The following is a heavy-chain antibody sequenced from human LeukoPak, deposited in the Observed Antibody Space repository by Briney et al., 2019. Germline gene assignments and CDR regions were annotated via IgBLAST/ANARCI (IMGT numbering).Heavy chain of an antibody. CDR2: ISSTSNYI. J-gene: IGHJ4*02. D-gene: IGHD2-8*01. CDR1: GFTFSSYS. V-gene: IGHV3-21*01. CDR3: ARDLVLSGFDY. Sequence: GGSLRLSCAASGFTFSSYSLNWVRQAPGKGLEWVSSISSTSNYIFYADSVKGRFTVSRDNAKNSLYLQMNSLRAEDSAVYYCARDLVLSGFDYWGQGTLVTVSP.